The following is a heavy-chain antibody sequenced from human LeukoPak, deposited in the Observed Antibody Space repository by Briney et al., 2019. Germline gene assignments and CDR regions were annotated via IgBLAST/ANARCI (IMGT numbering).Heavy chain of an antibody. CDR1: GGSICSSSYF. V-gene: IGHV4-39*06. Sequence: PSETLSLTCTVSGGSICSSSYFWGWIRQPPGKGLEWIGSIFYSGSTYYNPSLKSRVTILVDTSKSQYTLRLGSVTAADTAVYYCAREYSGFDIWGQGTIVIVSS. CDR2: IFYSGST. CDR3: AREYSGFDI. J-gene: IGHJ3*02. D-gene: IGHD5-12*01.